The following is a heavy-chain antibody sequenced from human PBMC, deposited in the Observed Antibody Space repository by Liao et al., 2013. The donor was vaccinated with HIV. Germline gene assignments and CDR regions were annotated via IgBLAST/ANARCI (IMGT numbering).Heavy chain of an antibody. Sequence: QVQLQESGPGLVKPSETLSLTCTVSGGSISSYYWSWIRQPAGKGLEWIGRIYSSGSANYNPSLKSRVTISVDTSKNQFSLKLSSVTAADTAVYYCASTRLAREKRRTFDPWGQGTLVTVSS. CDR1: GGSISSYY. CDR3: ASTRLAREKRRTFDP. D-gene: IGHD5-24*01. V-gene: IGHV4-4*07. J-gene: IGHJ5*02. CDR2: IYSSGSA.